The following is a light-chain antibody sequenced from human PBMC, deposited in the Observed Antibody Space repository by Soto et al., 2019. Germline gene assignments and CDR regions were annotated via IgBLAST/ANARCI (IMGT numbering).Light chain of an antibody. J-gene: IGLJ3*02. V-gene: IGLV1-40*01. CDR3: QSYDSSLNGWV. CDR2: GNS. Sequence: QSVLTQPPSVSGAPGQRVTISCTGSSSNIGAGYDVHWYQQLPGTAPKLLIYGNSNRPSGVPDRFSGSKSGTPASLAITGLQAEDEADYYCQSYDSSLNGWVFGGGTELTVL. CDR1: SSNIGAGYD.